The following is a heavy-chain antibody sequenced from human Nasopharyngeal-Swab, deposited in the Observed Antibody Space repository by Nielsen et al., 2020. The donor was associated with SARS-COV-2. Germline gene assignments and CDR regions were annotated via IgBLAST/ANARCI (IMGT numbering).Heavy chain of an antibody. CDR1: GLTVSSTY. D-gene: IGHD3-3*01. CDR2: ISGSGGST. CDR3: AKVGDYDFWSGLYIGDAFDI. Sequence: GESLKISCAVSGLTVSSTYMSWVRQAPGKGLEWVSAISGSGGSTYYADSVKGRFTISRDNSKNTLYLQMNSLRAEDTAVYYCAKVGDYDFWSGLYIGDAFDIWGQGTMVTVSS. V-gene: IGHV3-23*01. J-gene: IGHJ3*02.